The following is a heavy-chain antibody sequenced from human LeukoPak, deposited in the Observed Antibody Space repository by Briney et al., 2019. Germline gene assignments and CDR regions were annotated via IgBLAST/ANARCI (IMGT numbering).Heavy chain of an antibody. J-gene: IGHJ4*02. Sequence: GGSLRLSCAASGFIFRSYGMRWVRQAPGKGLEWVAFIGYDGSEKNYADSVKGRFTISRDNSKNTLYLQMNSLRAEDTAVYYCAKDWGWSFDYWGQGTRVTVSS. CDR3: AKDWGWSFDY. D-gene: IGHD6-19*01. CDR1: GFIFRSYG. CDR2: IGYDGSEK. V-gene: IGHV3-30*02.